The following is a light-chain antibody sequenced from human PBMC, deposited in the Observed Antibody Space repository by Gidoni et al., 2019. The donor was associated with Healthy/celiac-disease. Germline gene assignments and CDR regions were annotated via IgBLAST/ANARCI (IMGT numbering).Light chain of an antibody. CDR1: SSNIWARYS. J-gene: IGLJ2*01. CDR2: DTP. Sequence: QSVLPQPPSVSGAPGQRVTISCTGSSSNIWARYSVHWCQHLAGTVPKRLTFDTPNRPSWVPDPFSGSRSGTSASLAITGLQAADGADYCCQSFDSSLSDVIFGGGTNLTV. CDR3: QSFDSSLSDVI. V-gene: IGLV1-40*01.